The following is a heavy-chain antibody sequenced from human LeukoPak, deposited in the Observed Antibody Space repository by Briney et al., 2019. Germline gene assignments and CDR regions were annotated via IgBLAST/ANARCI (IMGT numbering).Heavy chain of an antibody. CDR1: GFTFSSYA. CDR2: LSGNGRNT. Sequence: TGGSLRLSCAASGFTFSSYAMSWVRQAPGKGLEWVSTLSGNGRNTYYADSVKGRFTISRDNSKNTLYLQMNSLRAEDTAVYYCAKEHYDSSGYYRDAFDIWGQGTMVTVSS. V-gene: IGHV3-23*01. CDR3: AKEHYDSSGYYRDAFDI. D-gene: IGHD3-22*01. J-gene: IGHJ3*02.